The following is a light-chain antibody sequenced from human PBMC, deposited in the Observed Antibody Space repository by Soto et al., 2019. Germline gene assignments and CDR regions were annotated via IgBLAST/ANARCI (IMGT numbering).Light chain of an antibody. Sequence: QAVVTQPPSASGTPGQRVTISCSGSSSNIGRNAVNWYQQLPGTAPKLLIYSSNQRPSGVPDRFSGSKSGTSASLAISGLQSEDEADYFCGAWDDSLNGPVFGGGTKLTVL. CDR1: SSNIGRNA. CDR3: GAWDDSLNGPV. J-gene: IGLJ2*01. CDR2: SSN. V-gene: IGLV1-44*01.